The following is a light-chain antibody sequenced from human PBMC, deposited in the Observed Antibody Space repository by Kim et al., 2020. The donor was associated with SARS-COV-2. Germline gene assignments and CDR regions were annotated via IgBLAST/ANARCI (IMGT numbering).Light chain of an antibody. CDR1: SSDVGDYHH. Sequence: QSVTIPCTGTSSDVGDYHHVSWYQQHPDKAPKLIIYEVNKRPSGVPDRSSGSKSGNTASLTVSGLQAEDEADYYCNSYTGNYNWVFGGGTQLTVL. V-gene: IGLV2-8*01. J-gene: IGLJ3*02. CDR2: EVN. CDR3: NSYTGNYNWV.